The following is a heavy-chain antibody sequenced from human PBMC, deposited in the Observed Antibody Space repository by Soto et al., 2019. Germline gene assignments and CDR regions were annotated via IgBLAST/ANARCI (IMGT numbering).Heavy chain of an antibody. D-gene: IGHD1-1*01. Sequence: QIKLVQSGAEVKKPGASVKVSCKASGYNFFDYGVSWVRQAPGQGLEWMGWVSPKSGNTDYARKVQSRVTMTTDTSTRTAYMEMKGMRTDDTAVYYCARGRTVSSIGPLLVWGQGTLVSVCS. J-gene: IGHJ1*01. V-gene: IGHV1-18*01. CDR2: VSPKSGNT. CDR3: ARGRTVSSIGPLLV. CDR1: GYNFFDYG.